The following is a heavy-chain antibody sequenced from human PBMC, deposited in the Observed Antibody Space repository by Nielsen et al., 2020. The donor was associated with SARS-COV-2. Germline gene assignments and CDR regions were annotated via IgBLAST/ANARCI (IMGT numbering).Heavy chain of an antibody. CDR2: IYSCGST. CDR1: GFTVSSNY. D-gene: IGHD3-10*01. V-gene: IGHV3-66*03. CDR3: ARDGSGSYYYPYFDY. Sequence: GGSLRLSCAASGFTVSSNYMSWVRQAPGKGLEWVSVIYSCGSTYYADSVKGRFTISRDNSKNTLYLQMNSLRAEDTAVYYCARDGSGSYYYPYFDYWGQGTLVTVSS. J-gene: IGHJ4*02.